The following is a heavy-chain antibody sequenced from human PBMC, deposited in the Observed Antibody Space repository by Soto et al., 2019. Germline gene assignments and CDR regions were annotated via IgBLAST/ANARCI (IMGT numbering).Heavy chain of an antibody. CDR1: GFTFSSYS. D-gene: IGHD3-10*01. CDR2: ISTTSGQI. Sequence: GGSLRLSCAASGFTFSSYSFNWVRQAPGRGLEWVSSISTTSGQIYYADSVKGRFTISRDNARNSVYLQLNSLRAEDTAVYYCAGKGSGCMDVWGQGTTVTVSS. J-gene: IGHJ6*02. V-gene: IGHV3-21*01. CDR3: AGKGSGCMDV.